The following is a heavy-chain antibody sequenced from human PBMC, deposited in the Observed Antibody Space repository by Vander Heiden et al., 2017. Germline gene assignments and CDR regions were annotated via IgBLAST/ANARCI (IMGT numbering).Heavy chain of an antibody. CDR3: TKDIRPGGADV. CDR2: INWNSANI. Sequence: EVQLVQSGGGLVKPGRSLRPSCGWLGFSHEDHAMDWVRQAPGEGLEWVSGINWNSANIGYAASVSGRFTVSRDNAKKSLYLQMNSLRVEDTAFYYCTKDIRPGGADVWGQGTTVIVSS. CDR1: GFSHEDHA. J-gene: IGHJ6*02. V-gene: IGHV3-9*01. D-gene: IGHD1-26*01.